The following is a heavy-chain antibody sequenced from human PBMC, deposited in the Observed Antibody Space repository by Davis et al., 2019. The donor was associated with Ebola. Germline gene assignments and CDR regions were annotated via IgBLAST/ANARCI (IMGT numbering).Heavy chain of an antibody. D-gene: IGHD3-3*01. Sequence: MPSETLSLTCTVSGGSISSGGYYWSWIRQHPGKGLEWIGYIYYSGSTYYNPSLKSRVTISVDTSKNQFSLKLSSVTAADTAVYYCARDRRWSGYYTHYYGMDVWGKGTTVTVSS. CDR2: IYYSGST. CDR3: ARDRRWSGYYTHYYGMDV. CDR1: GGSISSGGYY. J-gene: IGHJ6*04. V-gene: IGHV4-31*03.